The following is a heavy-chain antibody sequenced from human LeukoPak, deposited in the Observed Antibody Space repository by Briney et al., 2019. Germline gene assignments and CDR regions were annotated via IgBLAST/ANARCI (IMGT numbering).Heavy chain of an antibody. CDR3: ARHLDWDSGGDAFDF. Sequence: SETLSLTCSVSGASISGYYWGWIRQPPGKGLQWIGYIHYSGSSNQSPSLRSRVTQLVDTSKNQFSPKLNSVTAADTAMYYCARHLDWDSGGDAFDFWGRGTMVTVSS. D-gene: IGHD3/OR15-3a*01. V-gene: IGHV4-59*08. CDR1: GASISGYY. J-gene: IGHJ3*01. CDR2: IHYSGSS.